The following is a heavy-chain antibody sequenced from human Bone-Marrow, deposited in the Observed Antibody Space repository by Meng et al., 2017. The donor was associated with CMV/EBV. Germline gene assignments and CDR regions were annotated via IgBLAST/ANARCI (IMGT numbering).Heavy chain of an antibody. V-gene: IGHV1-2*02. D-gene: IGHD3-9*01. J-gene: IGHJ4*02. CDR1: GYNFAAYY. CDR3: ARTDWLEW. CDR2: INPSSGGT. Sequence: SVMVSCKTSGYNFAAYYIHWVRQAPGQGLEWMGWINPSSGGTNYAQKFQGRVAMTDDTSTSTVYMELSGLMSDDTAVYFCARTDWLEWWGQGTLVTVSS.